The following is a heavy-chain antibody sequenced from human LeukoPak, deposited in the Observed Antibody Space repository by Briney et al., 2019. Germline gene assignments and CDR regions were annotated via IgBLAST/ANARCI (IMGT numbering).Heavy chain of an antibody. CDR3: AKLIPEPFDY. CDR2: ISYDGSNK. V-gene: IGHV3-30*18. Sequence: GGSLRLSCAASGFTFSSYGMHWVRQAPGKGLEWVAVISYDGSNKYYADSVKGRFTISRGNSKNTLYLQMNSLRAEDTAVYYCAKLIPEPFDYWGQGTLVTVSS. D-gene: IGHD1-14*01. CDR1: GFTFSSYG. J-gene: IGHJ4*02.